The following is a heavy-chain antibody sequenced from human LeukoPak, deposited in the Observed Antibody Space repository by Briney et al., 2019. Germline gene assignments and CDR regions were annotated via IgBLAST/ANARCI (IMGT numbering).Heavy chain of an antibody. CDR2: IYYSGST. D-gene: IGHD6-13*01. Sequence: SETLSLTCTVSGGSISSYYWSWIRQPPGKGLEWIGYIYYSGSTNYNPSLKSRVTISVDTSKNQFSLKLSSVTAADTAVYYCARTVVGHSSSWYFGLGYFDLWGRGTLVTVSS. V-gene: IGHV4-59*08. J-gene: IGHJ2*01. CDR3: ARTVVGHSSSWYFGLGYFDL. CDR1: GGSISSYY.